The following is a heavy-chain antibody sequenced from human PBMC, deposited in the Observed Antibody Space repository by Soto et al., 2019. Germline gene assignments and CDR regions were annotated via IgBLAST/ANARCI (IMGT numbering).Heavy chain of an antibody. CDR2: INPSGGST. D-gene: IGHD2-8*01. V-gene: IGHV1-46*01. CDR3: ARPPYPGCINAVCYPLDY. Sequence: QVQLVQSGAEVKKPGASVKISCKASGYTFTSYYMHWVRQAPGQGLEWMGIINPSGGSTNYAQKLQRRVAMTRDTSTSTVYMELNSLRSEDTAVSYCARPPYPGCINAVCYPLDYWGQGTLVTVSS. J-gene: IGHJ4*02. CDR1: GYTFTSYY.